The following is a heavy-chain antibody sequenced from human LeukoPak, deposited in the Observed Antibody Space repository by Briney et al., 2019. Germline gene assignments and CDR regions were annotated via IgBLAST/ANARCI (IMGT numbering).Heavy chain of an antibody. CDR2: INYSGTT. CDR3: GRLFDS. V-gene: IGHV4-39*01. J-gene: IGHJ4*02. Sequence: SETLSLTCTVSGGAIISDNFYWGWVRQPPGKGLEWVGSINYSGTTCYNPSLRSRLSISVDTSRTQFFLRLNSVTAADTAVYYCGRLFDSWGQGILVTVSS. CDR1: GGAIISDNFY.